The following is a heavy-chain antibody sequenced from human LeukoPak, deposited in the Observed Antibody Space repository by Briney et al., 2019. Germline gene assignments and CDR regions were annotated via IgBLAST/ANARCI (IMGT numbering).Heavy chain of an antibody. Sequence: PSETLSLTCTVSGGSISSYYWSWIRQPPGKGLEWIGYIYYSGSTNYNPSLKSRVTISVDASKNQFSLKLSSVTAADTAVYYCARDRGYCSGGSCYSENWFDPWGQGTLVTVSS. V-gene: IGHV4-59*01. J-gene: IGHJ5*02. CDR2: IYYSGST. CDR1: GGSISSYY. CDR3: ARDRGYCSGGSCYSENWFDP. D-gene: IGHD2-15*01.